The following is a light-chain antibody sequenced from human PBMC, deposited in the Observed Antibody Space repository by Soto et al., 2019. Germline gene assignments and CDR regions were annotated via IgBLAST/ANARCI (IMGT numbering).Light chain of an antibody. Sequence: QYVLTQPASVSGSPGQSITLSCTGTSSDIGDYDYVSWYQRHPGKAPKLIIYDVHNRPSGVSHRFSGSKSGNTASLTISGLQAEDEADYYCTSYSSGSTHVVFGGGTKVTVL. V-gene: IGLV2-14*03. CDR3: TSYSSGSTHVV. CDR1: SSDIGDYDY. J-gene: IGLJ2*01. CDR2: DVH.